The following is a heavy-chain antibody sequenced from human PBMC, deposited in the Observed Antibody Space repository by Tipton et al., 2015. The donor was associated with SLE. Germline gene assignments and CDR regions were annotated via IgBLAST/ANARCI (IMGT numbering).Heavy chain of an antibody. D-gene: IGHD3-10*01. CDR1: GYSISSGYY. J-gene: IGHJ4*02. V-gene: IGHV4-38-2*01. CDR2: IYHSGST. CDR3: ARVTRNYGVCDY. Sequence: TLSLTCAVSGYSISSGYYWGWIRQPPGKGLEWIGSIYHSGSTYYNPSLKSRVTISVDTSKNQFSLKLSSVTAADTAVYYCARVTRNYGVCDYWGQGTLVTVSS.